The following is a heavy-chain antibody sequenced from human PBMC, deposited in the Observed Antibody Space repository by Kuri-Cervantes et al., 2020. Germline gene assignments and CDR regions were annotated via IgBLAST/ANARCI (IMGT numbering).Heavy chain of an antibody. V-gene: IGHV4-59*08. CDR3: ARKKLERLFDY. D-gene: IGHD1-1*01. Sequence: GSLRLSCTVSGGSISSYYWSWIRQPPGKGLEWIGYIYYSGSTNYNPSLKSRVTISVDTSKNQFSLKLSSVTAADTAVYYCARKKLERLFDYWGQGTLVTVSS. CDR2: IYYSGST. J-gene: IGHJ4*02. CDR1: GGSISSYY.